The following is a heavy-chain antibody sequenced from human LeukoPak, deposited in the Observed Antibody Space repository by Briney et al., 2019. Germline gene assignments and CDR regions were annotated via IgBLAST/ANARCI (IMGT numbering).Heavy chain of an antibody. Sequence: SETLSLTCTVSGGSISSYYWSWIRQPPGKGLEWIGYIYYSGSTNYNPSLKSRVTISVDTSKNQFSLKLSSVTAADTAVYYCARDLGMYTSSPQGFDSWGQGILVTVSS. D-gene: IGHD6-19*01. CDR3: ARDLGMYTSSPQGFDS. J-gene: IGHJ4*02. V-gene: IGHV4-59*01. CDR1: GGSISSYY. CDR2: IYYSGST.